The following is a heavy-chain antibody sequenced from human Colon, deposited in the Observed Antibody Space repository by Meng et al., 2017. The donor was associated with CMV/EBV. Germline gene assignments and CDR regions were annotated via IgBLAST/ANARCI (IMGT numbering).Heavy chain of an antibody. J-gene: IGHJ4*02. CDR2: INTDGSTT. CDR3: ASRDY. V-gene: IGHV3-74*01. CDR1: GFTLSRKW. Sequence: VQLVEPGGGLVQTGGSLRISCAASGFTLSRKWMHWVRQGPGKGLVWVSRINTDGSTTYYADSVKGRFTISRDNAKNTLYLQMNSLRAEDTAVYYCASRDYWGQGTLVTVSS.